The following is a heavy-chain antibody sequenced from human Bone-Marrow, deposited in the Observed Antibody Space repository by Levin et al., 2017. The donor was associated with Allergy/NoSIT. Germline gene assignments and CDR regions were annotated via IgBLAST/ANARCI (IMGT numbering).Heavy chain of an antibody. CDR3: ARDSSGAATIPYFDY. CDR2: ISPNSGVT. Sequence: AASVKVSCKASGYPFTGYYMHWVRQAPGQGLEWMGRISPNSGVTSYAQKFQGRVTMTRDTSISTAYMELSRLRSDDTAVYYCARDSSGAATIPYFDYWGQGTLVTVSS. D-gene: IGHD6-19*01. V-gene: IGHV1-2*06. CDR1: GYPFTGYY. J-gene: IGHJ4*02.